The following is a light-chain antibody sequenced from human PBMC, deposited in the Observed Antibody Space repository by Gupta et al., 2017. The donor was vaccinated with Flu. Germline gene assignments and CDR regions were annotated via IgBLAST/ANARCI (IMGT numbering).Light chain of an antibody. J-gene: IGKJ1*01. Sequence: VLPTYPGTLSLSPGARATLSCRAIQSGISNYLAWYQQKSGQAPRLLIYGASNRATGIPDRFSGSGSGTDFALTISRLETEDFAVYHCQQYGYSPPTFGPGTKVEIK. CDR3: QQYGYSPPT. CDR2: GAS. CDR1: QSGISNY. V-gene: IGKV3-20*01.